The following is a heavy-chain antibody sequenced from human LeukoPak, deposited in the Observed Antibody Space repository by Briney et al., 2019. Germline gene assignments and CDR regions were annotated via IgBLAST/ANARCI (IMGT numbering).Heavy chain of an antibody. V-gene: IGHV4-39*07. J-gene: IGHJ5*02. CDR1: GGSISSSSYY. D-gene: IGHD6-13*01. Sequence: PSETLSLTCTVSGGSISSSSYYWGWIRQPPGKGLEWIGSIYYSGSTYYNPSLKSRVTISVDTSKNQFSLKLSSVTAADTAVYYCARARQQLPSFPDWFDPWGQGTLVTVSS. CDR2: IYYSGST. CDR3: ARARQQLPSFPDWFDP.